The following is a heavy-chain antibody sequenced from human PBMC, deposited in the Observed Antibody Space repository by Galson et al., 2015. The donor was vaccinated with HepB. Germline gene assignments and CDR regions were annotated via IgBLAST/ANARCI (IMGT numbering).Heavy chain of an antibody. CDR3: ARPAASLLWFGETYYFDF. V-gene: IGHV1-3*01. D-gene: IGHD3-10*01. Sequence: SVKVSCKASGYTFSDYAMHWVRQAPGQRLEWMGWINDGNGNTKYSQQFQGRVTITRDTSASTAYMELSSLRSEDTAVYYCARPAASLLWFGETYYFDFWGQGTLVTVSS. CDR1: GYTFSDYA. J-gene: IGHJ4*02. CDR2: INDGNGNT.